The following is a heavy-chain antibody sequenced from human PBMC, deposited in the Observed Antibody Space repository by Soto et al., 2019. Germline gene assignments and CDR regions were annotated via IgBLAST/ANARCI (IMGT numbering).Heavy chain of an antibody. Sequence: GGSVKVSCKACGYAFTSYGISLVRQAPGQGLEWMGWISAYNGNTNYAQKLQGRVTMTTDTSTSTAYMELRSLRSDDTAVYYCARTPLRQGMAYNWFDPWGQGTLVTVSS. J-gene: IGHJ5*02. CDR1: GYAFTSYG. D-gene: IGHD6-13*01. CDR3: ARTPLRQGMAYNWFDP. CDR2: ISAYNGNT. V-gene: IGHV1-18*01.